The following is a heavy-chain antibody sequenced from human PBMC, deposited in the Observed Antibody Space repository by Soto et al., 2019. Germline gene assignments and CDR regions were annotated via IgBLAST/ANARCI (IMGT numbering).Heavy chain of an antibody. CDR2: IFPSWTT. J-gene: IGHJ4*02. Sequence: QVQLRESGSGLVKPLETLSLTCGVSGGSLSGATYSWNWIRQTPGKGLEWIGYIFPSWTTYYNPSLRSRVTISIDVSKNQFSLSLRSLTAADTAVYYCARSREFDYWSQGTLVTVSS. CDR3: ARSREFDY. V-gene: IGHV4-30-2*01. CDR1: GGSLSGATYS.